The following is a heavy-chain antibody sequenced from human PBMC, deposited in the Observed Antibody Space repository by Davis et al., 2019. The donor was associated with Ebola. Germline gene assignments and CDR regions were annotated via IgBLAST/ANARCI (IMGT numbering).Heavy chain of an antibody. V-gene: IGHV4-59*12. Sequence: PSETLSLTCTVSGGSISSYYWSWIRQPPGKGLEWIGYIYYSGSTNYNPSLKSRVTISVDTSKNQFSRKLSSVTAADTAVYYCARSYGEIDYWGQGTLVTVSS. CDR2: IYYSGST. D-gene: IGHD4-17*01. J-gene: IGHJ4*02. CDR1: GGSISSYY. CDR3: ARSYGEIDY.